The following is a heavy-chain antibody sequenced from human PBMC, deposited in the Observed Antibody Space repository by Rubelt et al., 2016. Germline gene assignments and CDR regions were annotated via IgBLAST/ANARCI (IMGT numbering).Heavy chain of an antibody. J-gene: IGHJ4*02. CDR2: IDPSDSYT. V-gene: IGHV5-10-1*01. CDR1: GYSFTSYW. CDR3: ARHPLTFGGVIVPALVDY. D-gene: IGHD3-16*02. Sequence: RGESLRISCKGSGYSFTSYWISWVRQMPGKGLEWMGRIDPSDSYTNYSPSFQGHVTISADKSISTAYLQWSSLKASDTAMYYCARHPLTFGGVIVPALVDYWGQGTLVSVSS.